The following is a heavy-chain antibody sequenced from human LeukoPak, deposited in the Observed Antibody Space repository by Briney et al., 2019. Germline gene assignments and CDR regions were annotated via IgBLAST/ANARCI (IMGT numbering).Heavy chain of an antibody. V-gene: IGHV3-21*01. CDR2: ISSSSSYI. D-gene: IGHD3-3*01. CDR1: GLTFSSYS. J-gene: IGHJ5*02. Sequence: GGSLRLSCAASGLTFSSYSMNWVRQAPGKGLEWVSSISSSSSYIYYADSVKGRFTISRDNAKNSLYLQMNSLRAEDTAVYYCARDKYDFWSGYSNWFDPWGQGTLVTVPS. CDR3: ARDKYDFWSGYSNWFDP.